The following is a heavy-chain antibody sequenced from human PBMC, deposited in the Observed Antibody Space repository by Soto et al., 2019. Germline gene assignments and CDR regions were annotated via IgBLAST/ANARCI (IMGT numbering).Heavy chain of an antibody. D-gene: IGHD6-6*01. Sequence: QVRLQQWGAGLLTPSETLSLTCAVYGGSFSGYHWNWIRQPPGKGLEWSGEINHSGSSNYNPSLKRRVTTSVDASKSQFALKLGSVTAADTAVYYCARLNEYRRSLDYWGQGRLVTVSS. J-gene: IGHJ4*02. CDR1: GGSFSGYH. V-gene: IGHV4-34*01. CDR3: ARLNEYRRSLDY. CDR2: INHSGSS.